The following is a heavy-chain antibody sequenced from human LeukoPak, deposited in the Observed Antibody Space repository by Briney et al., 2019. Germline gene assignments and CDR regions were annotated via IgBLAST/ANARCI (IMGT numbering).Heavy chain of an antibody. CDR2: ISSSGSTI. Sequence: PGGSLRLSCAASGFTFSDYYMSWIRQAPGKGLEWVSYISSSGSTIHYADSVKGRFTISRDNAKNSLYLQMNSLRAEDTAVYYCARCGSSSYYYYYMDVWGKGTTVTVSS. J-gene: IGHJ6*03. CDR1: GFTFSDYY. D-gene: IGHD6-13*01. CDR3: ARCGSSSYYYYYMDV. V-gene: IGHV3-11*04.